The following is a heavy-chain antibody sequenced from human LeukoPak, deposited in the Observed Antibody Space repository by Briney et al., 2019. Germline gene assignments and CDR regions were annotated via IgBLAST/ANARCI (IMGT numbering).Heavy chain of an antibody. Sequence: SETLSLTCAVYGGSFSGYYWSWIRQPPGKGLEWIGEINHSGSTNYNPSLKSRVTISVDTSKNQFSLKLSSVTAADTAVYYCARGKVYCSSTSCYEGCIDYWGQGTLVTVSS. D-gene: IGHD2-2*01. V-gene: IGHV4-34*01. CDR2: INHSGST. CDR1: GGSFSGYY. CDR3: ARGKVYCSSTSCYEGCIDY. J-gene: IGHJ4*02.